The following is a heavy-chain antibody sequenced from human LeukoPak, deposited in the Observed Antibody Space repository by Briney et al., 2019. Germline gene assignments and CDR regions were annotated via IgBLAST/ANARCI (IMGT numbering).Heavy chain of an antibody. J-gene: IGHJ3*02. Sequence: SETLSLTCTVSGGSISSYYWSWIRQPPGKGLEWIGYIYYSGSTNYNPSLKSRVTISVDTSKNHFSLKLSSVTAADTAVDYCARAHSLAYSSSAPSDAFDIWGQGTMVTVSS. CDR1: GGSISSYY. CDR3: ARAHSLAYSSSAPSDAFDI. V-gene: IGHV4-59*01. D-gene: IGHD6-13*01. CDR2: IYYSGST.